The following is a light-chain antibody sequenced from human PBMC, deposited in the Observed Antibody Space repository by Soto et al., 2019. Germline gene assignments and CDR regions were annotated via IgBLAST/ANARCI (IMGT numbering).Light chain of an antibody. CDR1: QDINKF. Sequence: IQLTQSPSSLSASVGDRVTITCRASQDINKFLAWFQLKPGKAPNLLIFSASTLQSAVPSRFGGGGSGTDFTLTISSLQPEDFATYYCQQLKTYPYTFGQGTKLEIK. V-gene: IGKV1-9*01. CDR3: QQLKTYPYT. J-gene: IGKJ2*01. CDR2: SAS.